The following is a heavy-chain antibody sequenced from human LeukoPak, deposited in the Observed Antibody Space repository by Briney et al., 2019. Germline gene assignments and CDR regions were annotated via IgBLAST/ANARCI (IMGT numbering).Heavy chain of an antibody. J-gene: IGHJ4*02. CDR2: INPSGGST. D-gene: IGHD2-15*01. CDR3: ARETDLVAAAF. V-gene: IGHV1-46*01. CDR1: GYTFTSYY. Sequence: ASVTVSFTASGYTFTSYYMHWVRQAPGQGLEWMGIINPSGGSTSYAQKFQGRVTMTRDTSTSTVYMELSSLRSEDTAVYYCARETDLVAAAFWGQGTLVTVSS.